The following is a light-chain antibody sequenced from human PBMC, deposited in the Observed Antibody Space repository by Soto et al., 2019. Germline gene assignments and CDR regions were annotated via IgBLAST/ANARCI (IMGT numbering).Light chain of an antibody. CDR3: SSYTSSSTV. CDR1: SSDVGGYNY. V-gene: IGLV2-14*01. CDR2: DVS. Sequence: QSALTQPASVSGSPGQSITISCTGTSSDVGGYNYVSWYQQHPGKAPKLMIYDVSNRPSGVSNRFSGSKSGNTASLPISGLQAEDEADYYCSSYTSSSTVFGGGTKVTVL. J-gene: IGLJ2*01.